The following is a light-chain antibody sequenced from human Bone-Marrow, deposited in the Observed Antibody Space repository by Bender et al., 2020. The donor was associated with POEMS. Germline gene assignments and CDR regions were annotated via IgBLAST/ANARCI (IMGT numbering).Light chain of an antibody. Sequence: ALTQPASVSGSPGQSITISCTGTSSDVGIYSLVSWYQQSPGTSPKLIIYEATKRPSGVSNRFSGSKSGNTASLTISGLQAEDEADYYCGSYTSISTYVFGTGTKVTVL. CDR1: SSDVGIYSL. V-gene: IGLV2-14*02. J-gene: IGLJ1*01. CDR3: GSYTSISTYV. CDR2: EAT.